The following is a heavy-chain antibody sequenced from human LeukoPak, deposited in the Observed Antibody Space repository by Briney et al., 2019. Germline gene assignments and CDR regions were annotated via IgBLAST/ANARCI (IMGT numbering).Heavy chain of an antibody. J-gene: IGHJ4*02. CDR2: IIPIFGTA. CDR1: GGTFSSYA. D-gene: IGHD3-9*01. V-gene: IGHV1-69*05. CDR3: ASARYFDRHGFDY. Sequence: SVKVSCKASGGTFSSYAISWVRQAPGQGLEWMGGIIPIFGTANYAQKFQGRVTITTDESTSTAYMELSSLRSEDTAVYYCASARYFDRHGFDYWGQETLVTVSS.